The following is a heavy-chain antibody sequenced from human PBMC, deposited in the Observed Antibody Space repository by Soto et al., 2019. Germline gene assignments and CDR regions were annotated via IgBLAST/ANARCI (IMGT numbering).Heavy chain of an antibody. CDR1: GGSISSYY. CDR2: IYYSGST. CDR3: ARGESTAMVTMAYYYYGMDV. J-gene: IGHJ6*02. V-gene: IGHV4-59*01. D-gene: IGHD5-18*01. Sequence: SETLSLTCTVSGGSISSYYWSWIRQPPGKGLEWIGYIYYSGSTNYNPSLKSRVTISVDTSKNRFSLKLSSVTAADTAVYYCARGESTAMVTMAYYYYGMDVWGQGTTVTVSS.